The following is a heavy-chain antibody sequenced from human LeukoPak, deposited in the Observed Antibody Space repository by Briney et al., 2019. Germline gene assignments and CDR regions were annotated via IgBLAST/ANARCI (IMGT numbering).Heavy chain of an antibody. CDR1: GFTFNTSD. CDR2: ISSSGAKM. Sequence: GGPLRLSCEVSGFTFNTSDMNWVRQTPGKGLDWVSYISSSGAKMFYAESVRGRFTISRDNGKNSVYLQMNSLRPDDTAVYYCARMGGNLSRWGQGTLVTVSS. D-gene: IGHD1-26*01. CDR3: ARMGGNLSR. V-gene: IGHV3-48*03. J-gene: IGHJ4*02.